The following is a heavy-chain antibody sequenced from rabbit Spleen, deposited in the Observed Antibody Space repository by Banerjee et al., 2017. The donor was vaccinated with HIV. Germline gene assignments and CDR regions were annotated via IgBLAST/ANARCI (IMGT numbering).Heavy chain of an antibody. CDR2: IDSGSSGFT. CDR1: GVSFSGNSY. J-gene: IGHJ6*01. V-gene: IGHV1S40*01. D-gene: IGHD1-1*01. Sequence: QSLEESGGDLVKPGASLTLTCIASGVSFSGNSYMCWVRQAPGKGPEWIACIDSGSSGFTYFASWANGRFTISKTSSTTVTLQMTSLTAADTATYFCARDTSSSFSSYGMDLWGQGTLVTVS. CDR3: ARDTSSSFSSYGMDL.